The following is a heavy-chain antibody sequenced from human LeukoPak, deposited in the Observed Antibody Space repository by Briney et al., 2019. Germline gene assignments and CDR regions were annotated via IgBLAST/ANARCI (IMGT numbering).Heavy chain of an antibody. D-gene: IGHD2-21*02. Sequence: GGSLRLSCTASGFTFSSYAIHWVRQAPGKGLEYVSAISSNGGSTYYANSVKGRFTISRDNSKNTLYLQMGSLRAEDMAVYYCARGGSRDSGGDCYYFDYWGQGTLVTLSS. CDR3: ARGGSRDSGGDCYYFDY. CDR2: ISSNGGST. V-gene: IGHV3-64*01. J-gene: IGHJ4*02. CDR1: GFTFSSYA.